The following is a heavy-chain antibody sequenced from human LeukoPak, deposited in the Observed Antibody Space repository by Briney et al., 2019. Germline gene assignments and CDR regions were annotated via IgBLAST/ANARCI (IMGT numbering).Heavy chain of an antibody. CDR1: GGSISSGSYY. Sequence: PSETLSLTCTVSGGSISSGSYYWSWIRQPAGKGLEWIGRIYTSGSTNYNPSLKSRVTISVDTSKNQFSLKLSSVTAADTAVYYCARGDWQRHNYFDYWGQGTLVTVSS. D-gene: IGHD3/OR15-3a*01. J-gene: IGHJ4*02. CDR3: ARGDWQRHNYFDY. V-gene: IGHV4-61*02. CDR2: IYTSGST.